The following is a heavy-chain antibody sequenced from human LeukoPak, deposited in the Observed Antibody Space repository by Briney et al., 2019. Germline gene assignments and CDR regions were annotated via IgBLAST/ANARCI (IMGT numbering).Heavy chain of an antibody. CDR1: GGSISSYY. V-gene: IGHV4-59*08. Sequence: PSETLSLTCTVSGGSISSYYWSWIRQPPGKGLEWIGYIYYSGSTNYNPSLKSRVTISVDTSKNQFSLKLSSVTAADTAVYYCARLRVIAAAGWFDPWGQGTLVTVSS. CDR2: IYYSGST. CDR3: ARLRVIAAAGWFDP. D-gene: IGHD6-13*01. J-gene: IGHJ5*02.